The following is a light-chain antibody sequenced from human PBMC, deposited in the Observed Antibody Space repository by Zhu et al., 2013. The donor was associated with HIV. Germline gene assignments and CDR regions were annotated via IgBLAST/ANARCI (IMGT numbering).Light chain of an antibody. CDR1: QSVSSN. J-gene: IGKJ1*01. CDR3: QQYGSSPWT. V-gene: IGKV3-15*01. Sequence: EIVMTQSPATLSVSPGEGVTLSCRASQSVSSNLAWYRQKPGQAPILLIYGASTRATGIPARFSGSGSGTDFTLTISRLEPEDFAVYYCQQYGSSPWTFGQGTKVEVK. CDR2: GAS.